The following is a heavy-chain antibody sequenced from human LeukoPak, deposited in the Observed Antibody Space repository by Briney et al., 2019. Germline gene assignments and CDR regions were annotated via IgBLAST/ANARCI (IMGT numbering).Heavy chain of an antibody. V-gene: IGHV4-59*12. CDR2: IYYSGST. D-gene: IGHD1-1*01. CDR3: ARDPRYGFDY. CDR1: GGSISSYY. J-gene: IGHJ4*02. Sequence: SETLSLTCTVSGGSISSYYWSWIRQPPGKGLEWIGYIYYSGSTNYNPSLKSRVTISVDTSKNQFSLKLSSVTAADTAVYYCARDPRYGFDYWGQGTLVTVSS.